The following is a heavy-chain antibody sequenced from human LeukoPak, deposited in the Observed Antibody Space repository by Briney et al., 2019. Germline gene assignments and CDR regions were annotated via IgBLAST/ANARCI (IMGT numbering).Heavy chain of an antibody. Sequence: SETLSLTCAVYGGSFSGYYWSWIRQPPGKGLEWIGEINHSGSTNYNPSLKSRVTISVDTSKNQFSLKLSSVTAADTAVYYCAAGGRGSKTRVVVSYNWFDPWGQGTLVTVSS. CDR3: AAGGRGSKTRVVVSYNWFDP. D-gene: IGHD3-16*01. CDR2: INHSGST. J-gene: IGHJ5*02. CDR1: GGSFSGYY. V-gene: IGHV4-34*01.